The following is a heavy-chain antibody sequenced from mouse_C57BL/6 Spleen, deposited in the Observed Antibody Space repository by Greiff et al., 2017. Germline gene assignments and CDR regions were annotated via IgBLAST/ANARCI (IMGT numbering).Heavy chain of an antibody. CDR2: IHPSDSDT. V-gene: IGHV1-74*01. CDR1: GYTFTSYW. CDR3: AIGVFDY. J-gene: IGHJ2*01. Sequence: QVQLKEPGAELVKPGASVKVSCKASGYTFTSYWMHWVKQRPGQGLEWIGRIHPSDSDTNYNQKFKGKATLTVDQSSSTAYMQLSSLTSEDSAVYYCAIGVFDYWGQGTTLTVSS.